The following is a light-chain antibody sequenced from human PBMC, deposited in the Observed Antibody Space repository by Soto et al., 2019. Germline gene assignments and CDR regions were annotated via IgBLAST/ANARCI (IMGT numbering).Light chain of an antibody. CDR3: QQRSDGPCS. CDR2: DAS. J-gene: IGKJ4*01. V-gene: IGKV3-11*01. CDR1: QSVSRY. Sequence: EIVLTQSPATLSLSPGERATLSCRASQSVSRYLAWYQQKPGQAPRLLIYDASNRATGIPARFSGSGSGTDFTLTISSLEPEDFAVYYCQQRSDGPCSFGGGNKVQIK.